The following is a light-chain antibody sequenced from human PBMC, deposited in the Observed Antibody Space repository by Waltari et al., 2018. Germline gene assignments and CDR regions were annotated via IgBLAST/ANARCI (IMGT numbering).Light chain of an antibody. V-gene: IGLV1-47*01. CDR1: RSNIGTDY. CDR3: AAWDDSLSGWV. Sequence: QSVLTQPPSASGTPGHRVTIARSGSRSNIGTDYGYWYQQLPGTAPKLLIYRDNQRPSGVPDRFSGSNSGTSASLAISGLRSEDEADYYCAAWDDSLSGWVFGGGTKLTVL. J-gene: IGLJ3*02. CDR2: RDN.